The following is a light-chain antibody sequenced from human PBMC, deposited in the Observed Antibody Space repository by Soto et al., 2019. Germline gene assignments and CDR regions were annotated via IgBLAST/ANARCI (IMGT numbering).Light chain of an antibody. J-gene: IGLJ1*01. CDR3: SSYTITSTYV. CDR2: EVS. V-gene: IGLV2-14*01. Sequence: QSALTQPASVSGSPAQSITISCTGTSSDVGGYNYVSWYQQHPGKAPKLMIYEVSDRPSGVSNRFSGSKSGNTASLTISGLQAEDEADYYCSSYTITSTYVFGTGTKVT. CDR1: SSDVGGYNY.